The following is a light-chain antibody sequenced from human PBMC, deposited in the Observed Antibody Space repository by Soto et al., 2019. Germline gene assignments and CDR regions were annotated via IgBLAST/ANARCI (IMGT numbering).Light chain of an antibody. CDR2: DAS. J-gene: IGKJ2*02. CDR3: QQRSNWTCT. Sequence: EIVLTQSPATLSLSPGERATLSCRASQSVSSYLAWYQQKPGQAPRLLIYDASNRATGIPARFSGSGSGTDFTLTISSLEPEDLAVYYCQQRSNWTCTFGQGTKLEIK. V-gene: IGKV3-11*01. CDR1: QSVSSY.